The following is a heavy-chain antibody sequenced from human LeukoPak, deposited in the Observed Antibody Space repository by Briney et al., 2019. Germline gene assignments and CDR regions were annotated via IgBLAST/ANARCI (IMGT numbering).Heavy chain of an antibody. CDR3: ARDFLMASDY. CDR1: GFSFSDYA. Sequence: QPGGSLSLSCAASGFSFSDYAMHWVRQAPGKGLEWVAVISYDGTNKYYADSVKGRFTISRDNSKNTLYLQMNSLRPEDTAVYYCARDFLMASDYWGQGTLVTVSS. CDR2: ISYDGTNK. D-gene: IGHD3-10*01. V-gene: IGHV3-30-3*01. J-gene: IGHJ4*02.